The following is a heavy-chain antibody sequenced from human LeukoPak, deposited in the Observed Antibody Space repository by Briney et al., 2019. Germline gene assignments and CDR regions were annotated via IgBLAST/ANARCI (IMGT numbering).Heavy chain of an antibody. CDR1: GGSITTYY. V-gene: IGHV4-59*01. CDR2: FCNSGST. Sequence: SETLSLTCTVSGGSITTYYWNWIRQSPGKGLEWIGYFCNSGSTNYNPSLKSRVSISADTSKNQFSLKLTSVTAADTAVYYCARGGGCISFSCDFDFWGQGTLVTVSS. J-gene: IGHJ4*02. CDR3: ARGGGCISFSCDFDF. D-gene: IGHD2-2*01.